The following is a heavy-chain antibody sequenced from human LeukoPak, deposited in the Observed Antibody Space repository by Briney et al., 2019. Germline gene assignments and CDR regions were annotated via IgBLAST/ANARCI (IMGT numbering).Heavy chain of an antibody. Sequence: PGGSLRLSCAASGFTFSSYAMSWVRQAPGKGLEWVSAISGSGGSTYYADSVKGRFTISRDNSKNTLYLQMNSLRAEDTAVYYCAKAVSGYYYDSSGYYSLQFDYWGQGTLVTVSS. J-gene: IGHJ4*02. CDR3: AKAVSGYYYDSSGYYSLQFDY. CDR2: ISGSGGST. D-gene: IGHD3-22*01. V-gene: IGHV3-23*01. CDR1: GFTFSSYA.